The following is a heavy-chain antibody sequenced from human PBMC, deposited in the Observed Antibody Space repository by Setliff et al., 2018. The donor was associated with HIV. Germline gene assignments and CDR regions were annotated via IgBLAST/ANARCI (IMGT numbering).Heavy chain of an antibody. J-gene: IGHJ4*02. Sequence: GGSLSLSCAASGFTFSNYGMQWVRQAPGKGLEWVAIISYHERDSFYADSVKGRFTISRDNSKNMLYLQMNSLRTEDTAVYYCTKPTTVVTSYYFDSWGQGTQVTVSS. V-gene: IGHV3-30*18. CDR2: ISYHERDS. CDR1: GFTFSNYG. CDR3: TKPTTVVTSYYFDS. D-gene: IGHD4-17*01.